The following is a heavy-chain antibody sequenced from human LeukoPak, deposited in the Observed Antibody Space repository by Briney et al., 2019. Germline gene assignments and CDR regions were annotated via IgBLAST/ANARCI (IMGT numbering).Heavy chain of an antibody. CDR3: ARLPRYYDFWSGYFGKEGMDV. CDR2: IYYTGTT. J-gene: IGHJ6*02. Sequence: SETLSLTCTVSGVSISRYYWSWIRQPPGKGLEWIGYIYYTGTTNYNPSLKSRVTISVDTSKNQFSLKLSSVTAADTAVYYCARLPRYYDFWSGYFGKEGMDVWGQGTTVTVSS. CDR1: GVSISRYY. V-gene: IGHV4-59*01. D-gene: IGHD3-3*01.